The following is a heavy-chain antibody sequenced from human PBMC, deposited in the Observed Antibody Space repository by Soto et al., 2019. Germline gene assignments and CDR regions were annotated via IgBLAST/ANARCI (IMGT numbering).Heavy chain of an antibody. CDR2: ISPDGAT. J-gene: IGHJ4*02. D-gene: IGHD3-16*02. CDR3: ARGLAAQSFYFDF. CDR1: GGSFTTNH. V-gene: IGHV4-34*01. Sequence: QVQLHQWGAGLVRPSETLALTCAVNGGSFTTNHWNCIRQSPEKGLEWIGEISPDGATNFNPTLKIRLSMSVETSKRQFSLHLTSVTASDTAVYFCARGLAAQSFYFDFWGQGTLVTSSS.